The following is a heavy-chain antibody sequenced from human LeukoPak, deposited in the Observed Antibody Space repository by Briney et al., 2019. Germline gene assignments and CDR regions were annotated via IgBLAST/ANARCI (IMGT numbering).Heavy chain of an antibody. Sequence: GGSLRLSCAASGFTFSNYGMHWVRQAPGKGLEWVGFITSKAYGGTTEYAASVKGRFTISRDDSKSVAYLQMNSLKAEDTAIYYCSTVGFGEFFFDDWGQGTLVTVSS. D-gene: IGHD3-10*01. V-gene: IGHV3-49*04. CDR1: GFTFSNYG. J-gene: IGHJ4*02. CDR3: STVGFGEFFFDD. CDR2: ITSKAYGGTT.